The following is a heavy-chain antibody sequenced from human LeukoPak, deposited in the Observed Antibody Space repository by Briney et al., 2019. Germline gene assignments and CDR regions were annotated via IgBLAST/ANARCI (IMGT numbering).Heavy chain of an antibody. V-gene: IGHV3-30-3*01. D-gene: IGHD3-16*01. CDR3: ARDRSDYSIKYYYYYRMDV. Sequence: GGSLRLSCAASGFTFSSYSMHWVRQAPGKGLEWVAVIYYDGSSEYYADSVRGRFTISRDNSKNTLYLQMNSLGAEDTAVFYCARDRSDYSIKYYYYYRMDVWGQGTTVTVSS. J-gene: IGHJ6*02. CDR1: GFTFSSYS. CDR2: IYYDGSSE.